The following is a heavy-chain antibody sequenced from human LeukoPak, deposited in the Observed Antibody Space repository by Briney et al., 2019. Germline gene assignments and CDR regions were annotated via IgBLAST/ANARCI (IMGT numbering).Heavy chain of an antibody. CDR2: IRSKPDGGTT. D-gene: IGHD2-2*01. Sequence: PGGSLRLSCTASGFTFGDYPMSWFRQAPGKGLEWVGFIRSKPDGGTTEYASSVKGRFTISRDDSKTIAYMQMNSLKTEDTAVYYCARTYCSTASCHWYDAWGQGTLVTASS. V-gene: IGHV3-49*03. J-gene: IGHJ5*02. CDR1: GFTFGDYP. CDR3: ARTYCSTASCHWYDA.